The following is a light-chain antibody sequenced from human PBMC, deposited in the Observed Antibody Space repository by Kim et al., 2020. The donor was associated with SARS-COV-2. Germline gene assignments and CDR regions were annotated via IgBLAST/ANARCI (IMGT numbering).Light chain of an antibody. Sequence: ALGKTVRIKCQGDRLSIHFASWYQQKAGQAPILVMYEKDNRPSGIPERFSGYGSGPTASLTITGAQAEDEADYYCGSRDITGDHRLFGGGTKLTVL. J-gene: IGLJ2*01. CDR1: RLSIHF. CDR2: EKD. V-gene: IGLV3-19*01. CDR3: GSRDITGDHRL.